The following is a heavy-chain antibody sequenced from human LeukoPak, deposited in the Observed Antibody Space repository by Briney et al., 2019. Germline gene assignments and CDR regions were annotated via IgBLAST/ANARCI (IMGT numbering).Heavy chain of an antibody. CDR3: ARERWTPIGPLSY. D-gene: IGHD5-24*01. CDR2: IWYDGSNK. Sequence: GGSLRLSCAASGFTFSSYGMHWVRQAPGKGLEWVAVIWYDGSNKYYADSVKGRSTISRDNSKNTLYLQMNSLRAEDTAVYYCARERWTPIGPLSYWGQGTLVTVSS. J-gene: IGHJ4*02. V-gene: IGHV3-33*01. CDR1: GFTFSSYG.